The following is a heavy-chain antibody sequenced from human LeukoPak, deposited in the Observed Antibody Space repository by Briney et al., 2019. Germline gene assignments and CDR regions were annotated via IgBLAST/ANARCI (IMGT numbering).Heavy chain of an antibody. V-gene: IGHV3-21*01. Sequence: GGSLRLSCAASGFTFSSYSMNWVRQAPGKGLEWVSSISSSSSYIYYADSVKGRFTISRDNAKNSLYLQMNSLRAEDTAVYYCARDLGVVVAASYGMDVWGQGTTVTVSS. CDR3: ARDLGVVVAASYGMDV. J-gene: IGHJ6*02. CDR2: ISSSSSYI. D-gene: IGHD2-15*01. CDR1: GFTFSSYS.